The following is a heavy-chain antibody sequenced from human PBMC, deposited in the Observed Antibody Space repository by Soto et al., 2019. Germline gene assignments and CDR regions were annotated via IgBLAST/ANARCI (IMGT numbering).Heavy chain of an antibody. Sequence: QVQLVQSGAEVKKPGSSVKVSCKASGGTFSSYAISWVRQAPGQGLEWMGGIIPIFGTANYAQKFQGRVTMTADEATSTAYMELRSLRSEATAVYYWARDEGYCSGGSCSNWFDPWGQGTLVTVSS. CDR1: GGTFSSYA. CDR2: IIPIFGTA. J-gene: IGHJ5*02. D-gene: IGHD2-15*01. CDR3: ARDEGYCSGGSCSNWFDP. V-gene: IGHV1-69*01.